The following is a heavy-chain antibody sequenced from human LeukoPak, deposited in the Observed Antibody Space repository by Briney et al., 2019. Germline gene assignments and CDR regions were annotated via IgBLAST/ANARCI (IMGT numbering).Heavy chain of an antibody. V-gene: IGHV3-23*01. CDR1: GFTFSSYA. CDR2: ISGSGGST. Sequence: GGSLRLSCAASGFTFSSYAMSWVRQAPGKGLEWVSVISGSGGSTYYADSVKGRFTTSRDNAKNTLYLQMNSLRAEDTALYYCTRVQAGRSGLMDVWGRGTAVTVSS. CDR3: TRVQAGRSGLMDV. D-gene: IGHD2-8*02. J-gene: IGHJ6*02.